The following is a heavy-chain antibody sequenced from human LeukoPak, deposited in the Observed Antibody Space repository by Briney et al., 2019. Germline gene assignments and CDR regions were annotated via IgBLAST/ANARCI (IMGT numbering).Heavy chain of an antibody. V-gene: IGHV4-38-2*02. Sequence: SETLSLTCIVSGYSITSGYYWGWIRQPPGKGLEWIGSIYHSGDTYYNPSLKSRVTISVDTSKNQFSLKLSSVTAADTAVYYCARDWSITMVRGVIDYWGQGTLVTVSS. CDR3: ARDWSITMVRGVIDY. D-gene: IGHD3-10*01. J-gene: IGHJ4*02. CDR2: IYHSGDT. CDR1: GYSITSGYY.